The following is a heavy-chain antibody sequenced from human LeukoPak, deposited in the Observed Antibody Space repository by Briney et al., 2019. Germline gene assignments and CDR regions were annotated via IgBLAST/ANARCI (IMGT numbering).Heavy chain of an antibody. CDR3: ARHAVRGATPNCFDP. D-gene: IGHD3-10*01. CDR1: GGSISSYY. CDR2: IYYSGST. Sequence: SETLSLTRTVSGGSISSYYWSWIRHPPGKGLEWIGYIYYSGSTNDNPSLKSRVTISVDTTKNQFSVKLSPVTAADPALYYRARHAVRGATPNCFDPWGXRTXVTLSS. V-gene: IGHV4-59*08. J-gene: IGHJ5*02.